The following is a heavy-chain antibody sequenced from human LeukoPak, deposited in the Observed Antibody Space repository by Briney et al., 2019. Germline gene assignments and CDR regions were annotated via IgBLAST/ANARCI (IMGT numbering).Heavy chain of an antibody. Sequence: GRSLRLSCVVSGFNFDDYAMHWVRQPPGKGLEWVSSISWDSGSLAYADSVKGRSTISRDNAKNSVYLQMNSLGADDTAVYYCATYSILNAREFRYWGQGTLVTVTS. CDR3: ATYSILNAREFRY. J-gene: IGHJ1*01. CDR1: GFNFDDYA. V-gene: IGHV3-9*01. D-gene: IGHD4-11*01. CDR2: ISWDSGSL.